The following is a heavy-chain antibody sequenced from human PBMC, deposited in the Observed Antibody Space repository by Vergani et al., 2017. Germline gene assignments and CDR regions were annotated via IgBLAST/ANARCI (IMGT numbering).Heavy chain of an antibody. Sequence: QVQLQESGPGLVKPSHPLSLPFPFSFFSLLLGSSSFLFLLQPPGKGLEWIGYIYYSGSTYYNPSLKSRVTISVDTSKNQFSLKLSSVTAADTAVYYCARDRSRDGYNYAVDYWGQGTLVTVSS. V-gene: IGHV4-30-4*08. J-gene: IGHJ4*02. D-gene: IGHD5-24*01. CDR2: IYYSGST. CDR1: FFSLLLGSSS. CDR3: ARDRSRDGYNYAVDY.